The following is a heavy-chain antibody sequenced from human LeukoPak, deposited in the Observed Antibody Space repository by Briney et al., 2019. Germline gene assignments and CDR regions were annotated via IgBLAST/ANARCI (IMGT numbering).Heavy chain of an antibody. CDR2: IYYSGST. Sequence: SETLSLTRTVSGGSISSSSYYWGWIRQPPGKGLEWIGSIYYSGSTYYNPSLKSRVTISVDTSKNQFSLKLSSVTTADTAVYYCARHVYIAAAIKTFDYWGQGTLVTVSS. D-gene: IGHD6-13*01. CDR1: GGSISSSSYY. J-gene: IGHJ4*02. V-gene: IGHV4-39*01. CDR3: ARHVYIAAAIKTFDY.